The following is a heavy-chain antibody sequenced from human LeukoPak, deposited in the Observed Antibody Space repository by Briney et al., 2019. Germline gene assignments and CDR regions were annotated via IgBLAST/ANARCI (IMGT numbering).Heavy chain of an antibody. J-gene: IGHJ4*02. V-gene: IGHV3-23*01. CDR1: GFTFSSYG. D-gene: IGHD3-22*01. Sequence: GGSLRLSCAASGFTFSSYGMSWVRQAPGMGLEWVSGVTYSGGSTYYAASVRGRFTISRDNSKNTLFLQMNSLRAEDTAVYYCAKAREDTFYYDSSGYSFATPLDYWGQGTLVTVSS. CDR3: AKAREDTFYYDSSGYSFATPLDY. CDR2: VTYSGGST.